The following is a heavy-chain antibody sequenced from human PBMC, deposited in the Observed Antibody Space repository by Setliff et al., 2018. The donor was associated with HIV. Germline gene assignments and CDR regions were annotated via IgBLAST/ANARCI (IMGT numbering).Heavy chain of an antibody. V-gene: IGHV3-48*01. J-gene: IGHJ4*02. D-gene: IGHD2-15*01. CDR2: ISPSSTII. CDR3: ARDFCGSSCSSGYGYFDH. CDR1: GFSFSSYS. Sequence: GGSLRLSCGASGFSFSSYSMNWVRQAPGKGLEWVSYISPSSTIIYYPDSVKGRSTTSRDNARNSLYLEMNSLRADDTAVYYCARDFCGSSCSSGYGYFDHWGQGTLVTVSS.